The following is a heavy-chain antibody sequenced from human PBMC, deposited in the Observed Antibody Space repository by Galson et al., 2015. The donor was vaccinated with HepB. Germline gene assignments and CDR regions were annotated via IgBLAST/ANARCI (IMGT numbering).Heavy chain of an antibody. J-gene: IGHJ4*02. CDR2: IYSGGST. V-gene: IGHV3-53*04. Sequence: SLRLSCAASGFTVSANYMSWVRQAPGKGLEWVSVIYSGGSTYYADSVKGRFTISRHNSKNTLYLQMNSLRVEDTAVYYCARSRSSNWYYFDYWGQGILVTVSS. D-gene: IGHD6-13*01. CDR1: GFTVSANY. CDR3: ARSRSSNWYYFDY.